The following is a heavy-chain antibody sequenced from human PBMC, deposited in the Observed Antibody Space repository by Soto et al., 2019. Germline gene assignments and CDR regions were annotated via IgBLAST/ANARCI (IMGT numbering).Heavy chain of an antibody. D-gene: IGHD1-26*01. CDR3: AAYSGSFYYGMDV. V-gene: IGHV5-51*01. CDR1: GYSFTSYW. J-gene: IGHJ6*02. Sequence: GESLKISCKASGYSFTSYWIGWVRQMPGKGLEWMGIIYPGDSGTRYSPSCQGQVTSSADKSISTAYLQWSSLKASDTAMYYCAAYSGSFYYGMDVWGQGTKLTVSS. CDR2: IYPGDSGT.